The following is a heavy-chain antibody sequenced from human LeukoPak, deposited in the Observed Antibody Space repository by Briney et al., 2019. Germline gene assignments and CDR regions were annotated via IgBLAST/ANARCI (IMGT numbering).Heavy chain of an antibody. CDR1: GGSISSYY. J-gene: IGHJ4*02. Sequence: SETLSLTCTVSGGSISSYYWSWIRRPAGGGLEWIGRVYSSGNTNYNPSLKSRVTMSVDTSRNQFSLKLTSVTAADSAVYYCARMFSGTYGGIDYWGQGTLVTVSS. CDR3: ARMFSGTYGGIDY. CDR2: VYSSGNT. D-gene: IGHD1-26*01. V-gene: IGHV4-4*07.